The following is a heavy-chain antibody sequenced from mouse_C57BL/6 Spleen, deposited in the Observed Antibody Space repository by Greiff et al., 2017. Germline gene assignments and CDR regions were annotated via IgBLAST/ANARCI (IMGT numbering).Heavy chain of an antibody. CDR3: ARSSSSGYRAMDY. V-gene: IGHV1-50*01. D-gene: IGHD3-2*02. CDR1: GYTFTSYW. Sequence: QVQLQQPGAELVKPGASVKLSCKASGYTFTSYWMQWVKQRPGRGLEWIGEIDPSDSYTNYNQKFKGKATLTVDTSSSTAYMQLSSLTSEDSAVYYCARSSSSGYRAMDYWCQGTSVTVSS. J-gene: IGHJ4*01. CDR2: IDPSDSYT.